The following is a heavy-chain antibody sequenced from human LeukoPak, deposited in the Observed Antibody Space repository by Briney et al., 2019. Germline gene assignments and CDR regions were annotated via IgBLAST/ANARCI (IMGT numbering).Heavy chain of an antibody. CDR1: GGSISSYY. D-gene: IGHD6-19*01. J-gene: IGHJ4*02. V-gene: IGHV4-59*01. CDR3: ARDSSGWYYFDY. Sequence: PSETLSLTCTVSGGSISSYYWSWIRQPPGKGLESIGYIYYSGSTNYNPSLKSRVTISVDTSKNQFSLKLSSVTAADTAVYYCARDSSGWYYFDYWGQGTLVTVSS. CDR2: IYYSGST.